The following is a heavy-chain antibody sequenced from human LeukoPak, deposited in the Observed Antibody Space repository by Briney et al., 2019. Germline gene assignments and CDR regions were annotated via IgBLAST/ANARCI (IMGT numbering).Heavy chain of an antibody. Sequence: PGGSLRLSCAASGFTFSYYGLHWVRQAPGKGLEWAAYISSGTYYADSVKGRFTISRDNAKNSLYLQMNSLRAEDTAVYYCARRRPYSDNSGHAFDIWGQGTMVTVSS. D-gene: IGHD3-22*01. CDR1: GFTFSYYG. CDR3: ARRRPYSDNSGHAFDI. J-gene: IGHJ3*02. V-gene: IGHV3-48*04. CDR2: ISSGT.